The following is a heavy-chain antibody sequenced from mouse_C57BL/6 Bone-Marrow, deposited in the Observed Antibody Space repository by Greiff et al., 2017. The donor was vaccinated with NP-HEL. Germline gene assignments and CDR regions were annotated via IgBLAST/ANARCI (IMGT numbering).Heavy chain of an antibody. CDR3: AREDFYDYGWRFAY. CDR1: GYAFSSYW. CDR2: IYPGDGDT. V-gene: IGHV1-80*01. D-gene: IGHD2-4*01. Sequence: VQLQQSGAELVKPGASVKISCKASGYAFSSYWMNWVKQRPGKGLEWIGQIYPGDGDTNYNGKFKGKATLTADKSSSTAYMQLSSLTSEDSAVYFCAREDFYDYGWRFAYWGQGTLVTVSA. J-gene: IGHJ3*01.